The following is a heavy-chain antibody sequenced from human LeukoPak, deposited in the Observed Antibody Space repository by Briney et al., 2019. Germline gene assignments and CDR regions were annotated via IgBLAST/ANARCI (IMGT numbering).Heavy chain of an antibody. CDR1: GGSISSYY. CDR2: IYYSGST. J-gene: IGHJ4*02. CDR3: ARVRRLSAVAVAGPLDY. D-gene: IGHD6-19*01. V-gene: IGHV4-59*01. Sequence: PEALSLTCTVSGGSISSYYWSWIRQPPGKGLEWIGYIYYSGSTNYNPSLKSRVTISVDTSKNQFSLKLSSVTAADTAVYYCARVRRLSAVAVAGPLDYWGQGTLVTVSS.